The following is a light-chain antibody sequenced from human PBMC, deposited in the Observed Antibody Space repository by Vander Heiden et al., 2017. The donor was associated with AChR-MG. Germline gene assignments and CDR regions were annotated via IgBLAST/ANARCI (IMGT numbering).Light chain of an antibody. V-gene: IGLV3-21*02. J-gene: IGLJ2*01. CDR2: DDS. CDR3: QVWDSSLSVI. CDR1: DIGSYN. Sequence: SYVLTQSPSVSVASGQTARITRGGDDIGSYNVQWYRQKPVPAPVLVVYDDSDRPSGMPERFSGSNSGNTATLTISGVEAGDEADYYCQVWDSSLSVIFGGGTKLNVL.